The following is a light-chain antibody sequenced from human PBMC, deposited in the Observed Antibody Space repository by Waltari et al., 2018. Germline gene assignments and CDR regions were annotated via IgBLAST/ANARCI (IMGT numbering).Light chain of an antibody. CDR2: EDT. CDR1: NIGTKY. V-gene: IGLV3-9*01. CDR3: QVGVSDTVL. Sequence: SDELTQPLSVSVALGQMARITCGGKNIGTKYVYWYQKKPDQAPVLVIYEDTKRPSGIPERFAGSNSDNTAALTINGAQVRDEADYYCQVGVSDTVLFGGGTRLTVL. J-gene: IGLJ2*01.